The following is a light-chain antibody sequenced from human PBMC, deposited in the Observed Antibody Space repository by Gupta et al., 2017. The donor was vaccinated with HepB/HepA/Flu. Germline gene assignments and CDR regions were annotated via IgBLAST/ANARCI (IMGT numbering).Light chain of an antibody. CDR2: GAS. J-gene: IGKJ2*04. V-gene: IGKV3-15*01. CDR1: QSVSSN. Sequence: EIFMTQSPATLSVSPGERATLSCRASQSVSSNLAWYQQKQGQAPRLLIYGASTRATGIPARFSGSGSWTEFTITISSLQYEDFAVYYCQQYNNWLMCSFGQGTKLEIK. CDR3: QQYNNWLMCS.